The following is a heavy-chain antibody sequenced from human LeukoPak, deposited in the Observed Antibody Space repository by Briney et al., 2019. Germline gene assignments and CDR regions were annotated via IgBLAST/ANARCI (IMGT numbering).Heavy chain of an antibody. V-gene: IGHV4-34*01. CDR3: ARGRSVHDSSGYYYVH. D-gene: IGHD3-22*01. J-gene: IGHJ4*02. CDR2: INHSGST. Sequence: SETLSLTCAVYGGSFSGYYWSWIRQPPGKGLEWIGEINHSGSTNYNPSLKSRVTIPVDTSKNQFSLKLSSVTAADTAVYYCARGRSVHDSSGYYYVHWGQGTLVTVSS. CDR1: GGSFSGYY.